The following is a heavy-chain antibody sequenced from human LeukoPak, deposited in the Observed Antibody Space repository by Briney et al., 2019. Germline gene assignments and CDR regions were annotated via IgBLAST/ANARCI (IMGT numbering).Heavy chain of an antibody. CDR2: MYYSGST. CDR3: ARGVNSGYFDY. J-gene: IGHJ4*02. D-gene: IGHD1-26*01. V-gene: IGHV4-38-2*02. CDR1: GYSIRSGYY. Sequence: SETLSLTCTVSGYSIRSGYYWGWIRQSPGKGLEWIGGMYYSGSTYYNPSLKSRVTISVDTSKNQFSLKLSSVTAADTAVYYCARGVNSGYFDYCGQGTLVTVSS.